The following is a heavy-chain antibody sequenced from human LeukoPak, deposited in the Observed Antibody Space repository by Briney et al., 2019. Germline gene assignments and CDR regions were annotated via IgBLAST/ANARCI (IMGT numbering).Heavy chain of an antibody. V-gene: IGHV1-8*02. D-gene: IGHD2-2*02. CDR2: MNPNSGNT. J-gene: IGHJ6*02. CDR3: ARTLNCSSTSCYKNYYGMDV. Sequence: GASVKVSCKASGGTFSSYAISWVRQAPGQGLEWMGWMNPNSGNTGYAQKFQGRVTMTRNTSISTAYMELSSLRSEDTAVYYCARTLNCSSTSCYKNYYGMDVWGQGTTVTVSS. CDR1: GGTFSSYA.